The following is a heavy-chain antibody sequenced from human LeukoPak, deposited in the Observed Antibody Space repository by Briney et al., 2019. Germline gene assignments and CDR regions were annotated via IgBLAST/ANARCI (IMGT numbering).Heavy chain of an antibody. J-gene: IGHJ3*02. Sequence: PGGSLRLSCAASGFTFSSYAMHWVRQAPGKGPEWVAVISYDGSNKYYADSVKGRFTISRDNSKNTLYLQMNSLRAEDTAVYYCARGRSDAFDIWGQGTMVTVSS. V-gene: IGHV3-30-3*01. D-gene: IGHD3-10*01. CDR3: ARGRSDAFDI. CDR2: ISYDGSNK. CDR1: GFTFSSYA.